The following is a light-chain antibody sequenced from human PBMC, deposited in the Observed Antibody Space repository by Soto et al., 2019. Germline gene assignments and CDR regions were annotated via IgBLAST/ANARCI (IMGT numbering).Light chain of an antibody. CDR1: RSDVGGYRY. V-gene: IGLV2-11*01. CDR3: CSYRDGRTPLG. Sequence: QSALTQPRSVSGSPGQSVTVSCTGSRSDVGGYRYVSWYQKVPGRAPKLVIFDVAKRPSGVPGRFSGVKSGNTAFLTISELQAEDEGDYYCCSYRDGRTPLGFGGGTKLTVL. CDR2: DVA. J-gene: IGLJ2*01.